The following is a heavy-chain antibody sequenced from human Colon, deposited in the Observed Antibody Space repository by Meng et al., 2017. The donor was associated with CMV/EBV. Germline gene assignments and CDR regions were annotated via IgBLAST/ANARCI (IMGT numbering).Heavy chain of an antibody. D-gene: IGHD4-17*01. J-gene: IGHJ4*02. Sequence: QLQLQESGPGLVKPSETLSFTCTVSGGSISSITYYWGWIRQTPGKGLEWIGNIYYSGYTYYNPSLKSRLTISVDTSKNQFSLKLTSVTAADTAVYYCATDYGDYYFDRWGQGTLVTVSS. CDR1: GGSISSITYY. CDR3: ATDYGDYYFDR. CDR2: IYYSGYT. V-gene: IGHV4-39*07.